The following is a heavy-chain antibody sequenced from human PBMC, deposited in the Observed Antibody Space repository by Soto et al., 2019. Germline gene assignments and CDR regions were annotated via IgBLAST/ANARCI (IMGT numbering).Heavy chain of an antibody. CDR2: IYYSGTT. D-gene: IGHD2-21*01. J-gene: IGHJ6*02. CDR3: AASCVACGGFNYYGMDV. CDR1: GGSISSGGYY. Sequence: SETLSLTCTVAGGSISSGGYYWYWIRQHPGKGLEWIGYIYYSGTTYYNPSLKSRVTISVDTSKNQFSLKLSSVTAADTAVYYCAASCVACGGFNYYGMDVWGQGTTVTVSS. V-gene: IGHV4-31*03.